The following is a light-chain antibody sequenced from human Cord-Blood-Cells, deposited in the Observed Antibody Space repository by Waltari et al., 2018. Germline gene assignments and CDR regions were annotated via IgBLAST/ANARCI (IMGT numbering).Light chain of an antibody. V-gene: IGKV1-39*01. CDR2: AAS. J-gene: IGKJ3*01. Sequence: DIQMTQSPSSLSASLGDRVTITCRASQSISSYLNWYQQKPGKAPKLLIYAASSLQSGVPSRFSGSGSGTDFTLTISSLQPEDFATYYCQQSYSLFTFGPGTKVDIK. CDR3: QQSYSLFT. CDR1: QSISSY.